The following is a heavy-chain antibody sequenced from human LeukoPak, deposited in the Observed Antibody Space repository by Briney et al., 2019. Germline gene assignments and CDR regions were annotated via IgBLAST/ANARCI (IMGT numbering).Heavy chain of an antibody. CDR1: GASISGSGYY. J-gene: IGHJ6*03. Sequence: SETLSLTCAVSGASISGSGYYLGWIRQPPGKGLEWIGNIYYTGSTYYNASLQSRVTISVDTSKNQFSLKLSSVTAADTAVYYCARDGSDSTYYYYMDVWGKGTTVTVSS. V-gene: IGHV4-39*07. CDR3: ARDGSDSTYYYYMDV. CDR2: IYYTGST. D-gene: IGHD2/OR15-2a*01.